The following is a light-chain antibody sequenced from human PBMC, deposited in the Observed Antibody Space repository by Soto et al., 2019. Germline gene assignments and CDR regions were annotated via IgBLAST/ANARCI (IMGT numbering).Light chain of an antibody. CDR3: QQYHHWPPIT. CDR1: HNIDIN. CDR2: RAS. V-gene: IGKV3-15*01. J-gene: IGKJ5*01. Sequence: ELVLTQSPATLSLSPGERATLSCRASHNIDINLVWYQQKPGQAPRLLIFRASTRATGIPARFSGSGSGTEFTLTISSLQSEDFAVYYCQQYHHWPPITFGQGTRLEIK.